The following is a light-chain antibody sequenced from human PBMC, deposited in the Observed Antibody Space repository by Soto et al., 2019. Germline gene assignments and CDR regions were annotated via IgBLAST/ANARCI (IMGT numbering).Light chain of an antibody. V-gene: IGLV2-14*01. CDR1: SSDVGGYNY. CDR3: SSYTSSSTLV. CDR2: EVS. Sequence: QFALTQPASVSGSPGQSITISCTGTSSDVGGYNYVSWYQQHPGKAPKHMIYEVSNRPSGVSNRFSGSKSGNTASLTISGLQAEDEADYYCSSYTSSSTLVFGGGTKLTVL. J-gene: IGLJ2*01.